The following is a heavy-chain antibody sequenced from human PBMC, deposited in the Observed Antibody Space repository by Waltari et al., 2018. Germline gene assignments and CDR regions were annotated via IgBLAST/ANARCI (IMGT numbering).Heavy chain of an antibody. CDR1: GFTFSSYE. V-gene: IGHV3-48*03. CDR2: ISSSGSTI. Sequence: EVQLVESGGGLVQPGGSLRLSCAASGFTFSSYEMNWVRQAPGNGLEWVSYISSSGSTIYYADSVKGRFTISRDNAKNSLHLQMNSLRAEDTAVYYCASHGDFFDYWGQGTLVTVSS. CDR3: ASHGDFFDY. D-gene: IGHD2-21*01. J-gene: IGHJ4*02.